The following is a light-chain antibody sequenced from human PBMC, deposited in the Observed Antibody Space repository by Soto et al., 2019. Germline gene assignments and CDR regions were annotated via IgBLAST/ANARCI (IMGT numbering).Light chain of an antibody. CDR3: QHYSSYPIT. J-gene: IGKJ5*01. CDR1: QSIGSW. Sequence: DTQMTQSPSTLSASVGDRVTITCRASQSIGSWLAWYQQKPGKAPKLLIYKTSILENGVPSRFSGSGSGTEFTLTISSLQPDDFASYYCQHYSSYPITFGQGTRLEI. V-gene: IGKV1-5*03. CDR2: KTS.